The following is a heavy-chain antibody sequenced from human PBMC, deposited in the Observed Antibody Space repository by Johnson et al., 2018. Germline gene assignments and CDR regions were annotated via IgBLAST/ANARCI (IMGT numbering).Heavy chain of an antibody. Sequence: VQLVESGGGLVQPGGSLRLSCAASGFTFSSYAMSWVPQAPGKGLEWVSGISGSGGSTYYADSVKGRFTISRDNSKNTRYLQMNSLRAEDTAVYYCAKEVKYYYDSSGFSGDFQHWGQGTLVTVSS. V-gene: IGHV3-23*04. CDR3: AKEVKYYYDSSGFSGDFQH. CDR1: GFTFSSYA. J-gene: IGHJ1*01. D-gene: IGHD3-22*01. CDR2: ISGSGGST.